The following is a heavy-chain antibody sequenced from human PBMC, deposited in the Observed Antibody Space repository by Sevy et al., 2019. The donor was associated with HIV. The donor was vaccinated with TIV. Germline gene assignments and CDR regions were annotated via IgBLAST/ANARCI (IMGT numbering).Heavy chain of an antibody. V-gene: IGHV4-30-2*06. CDR1: GDSISSGGYS. Sequence: SETLSLTCAVSGDSISSGGYSWNWTRHSPGKGLDWIGYMYHSGSTYSNPSLQSRVTISVDRSKNQFSLKLTSVTAADTAVSYCARGDPSNTFDYWGQGTLVTVSS. J-gene: IGHJ4*02. CDR3: ARGDPSNTFDY. CDR2: MYHSGST.